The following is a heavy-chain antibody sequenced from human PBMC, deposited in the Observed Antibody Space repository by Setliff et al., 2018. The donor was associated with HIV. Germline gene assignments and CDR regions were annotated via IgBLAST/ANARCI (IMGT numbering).Heavy chain of an antibody. D-gene: IGHD6-19*01. Sequence: GASVKVSCKASGGAFSSYPISWVRQAPGHGPEWMGGIIPMLGTATYGQNFQDRLTITADESANTVYMELTNVRYEDTAVYYCARDLRGSGWYDWVFQYWGQGTLVTVSS. J-gene: IGHJ1*01. CDR1: GGAFSSYP. V-gene: IGHV1-69*13. CDR3: ARDLRGSGWYDWVFQY. CDR2: IIPMLGTA.